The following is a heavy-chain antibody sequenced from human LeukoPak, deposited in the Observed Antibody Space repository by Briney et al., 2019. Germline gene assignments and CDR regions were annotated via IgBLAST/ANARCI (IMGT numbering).Heavy chain of an antibody. Sequence: GGSLRLSCAASGFTFDDFAMHWVRQAPGKGLGWVSGINWNSDTRAYADSVKGRFTISRDNAKNFVYPQMSSLRAEDTAFYYCAKDVDESVAGNNWFDPWGQGTLVTVSS. D-gene: IGHD6-19*01. CDR3: AKDVDESVAGNNWFDP. J-gene: IGHJ5*02. V-gene: IGHV3-9*01. CDR1: GFTFDDFA. CDR2: INWNSDTR.